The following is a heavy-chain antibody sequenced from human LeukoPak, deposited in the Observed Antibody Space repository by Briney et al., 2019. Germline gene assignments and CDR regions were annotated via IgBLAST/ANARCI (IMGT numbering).Heavy chain of an antibody. Sequence: GGSLRLSCAASGFSFSTYAMSWARQAPGKGLEWVSGVNGNGGSTSYADSVKGRFTIFRDNSKNTVYLQMNSLRVEDTAVYYCAKSLYGGCDYWGQGTVVTVSS. D-gene: IGHD3-16*02. CDR1: GFSFSTYA. CDR2: VNGNGGST. V-gene: IGHV3-23*01. J-gene: IGHJ4*02. CDR3: AKSLYGGCDY.